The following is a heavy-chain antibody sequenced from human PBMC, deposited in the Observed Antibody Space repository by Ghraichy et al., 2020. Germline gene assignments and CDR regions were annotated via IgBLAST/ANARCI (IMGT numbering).Heavy chain of an antibody. Sequence: GGSLRLSCAASGFTFSSYAMSWVRQAPGKGLEWVSAISGSGGSTYYADSVKGRFTISRDNSKNTLYLQMNSLRAEDTAVYYCAKDSSSWYALYYFDYWGQGTLVTVSS. V-gene: IGHV3-23*01. CDR1: GFTFSSYA. CDR3: AKDSSSWYALYYFDY. J-gene: IGHJ4*02. CDR2: ISGSGGST. D-gene: IGHD6-13*01.